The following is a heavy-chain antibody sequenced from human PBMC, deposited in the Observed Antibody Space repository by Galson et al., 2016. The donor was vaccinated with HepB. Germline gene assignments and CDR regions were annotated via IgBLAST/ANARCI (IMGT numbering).Heavy chain of an antibody. J-gene: IGHJ4*02. D-gene: IGHD5-18*01. CDR2: IYSRVVT. Sequence: TLSLTCNVSGDSVTTGGYYWSWIRQHPGKGLEWIGYIYSRVVTFYTPSLRSRVEISVDTSKNQFSLKLSSVTAADTAFYYCARGGYSYGYGDESWGQGILVTVSS. V-gene: IGHV4-31*03. CDR1: GDSVTTGGYY. CDR3: ARGGYSYGYGDES.